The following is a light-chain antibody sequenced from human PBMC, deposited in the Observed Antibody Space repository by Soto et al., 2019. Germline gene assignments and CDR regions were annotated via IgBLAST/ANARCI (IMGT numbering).Light chain of an antibody. V-gene: IGLV2-14*01. CDR1: SSDVGDYHY. J-gene: IGLJ2*01. CDR3: SSYTSSTTVV. CDR2: DVS. Sequence: QSALTQPASVSGSPGQSITISCTGTSSDVGDYHYVSWYQQHPGKAPKLMIYDVSNRPSGVSNRFSGSKSGNTASLTISGLQAEDESDYYCSSYTSSTTVVFGGGTKVTVL.